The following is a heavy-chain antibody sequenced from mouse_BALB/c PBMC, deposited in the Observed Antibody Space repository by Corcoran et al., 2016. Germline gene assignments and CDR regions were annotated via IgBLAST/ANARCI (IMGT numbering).Heavy chain of an antibody. CDR3: ARSGWLLHAMDY. D-gene: IGHD2-3*01. CDR2: INTYTGEP. V-gene: IGHV9-3-1*01. J-gene: IGHJ4*01. CDR1: GYTFTNYG. Sequence: QIQLVQSGPELKKPGETVKISCKASGYTFTNYGMNWVKQAPGKGLKWMGWINTYTGEPTYADDFKGRFAFSLETSASTAYLQINNLKNEDTATYFCARSGWLLHAMDYWGQGTSVTVSS.